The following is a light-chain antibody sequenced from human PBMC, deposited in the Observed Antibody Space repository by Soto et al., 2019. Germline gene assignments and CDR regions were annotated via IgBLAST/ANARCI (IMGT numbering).Light chain of an antibody. CDR2: AAS. V-gene: IGKV1-8*01. CDR1: QGISSY. Sequence: AIRMTQSPSSLSASTGDRVTITCRASQGISSYLAWYQQKPGKDPKLLIYAASTLQSGVPSRFSGSGSGTDFTLTISCMQSEDFATYYCQQYYSYPPWTFGQGTKVDI. J-gene: IGKJ1*01. CDR3: QQYYSYPPWT.